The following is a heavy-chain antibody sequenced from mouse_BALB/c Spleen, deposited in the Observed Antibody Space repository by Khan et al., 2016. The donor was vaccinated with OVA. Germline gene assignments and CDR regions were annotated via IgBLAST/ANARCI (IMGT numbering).Heavy chain of an antibody. J-gene: IGHJ4*01. D-gene: IGHD2-3*01. Sequence: EVKLLESGPGLVKPSQSLSHTCTVTGYSITSDYAWNWIRQFPGNKLEWMGYISYSGSTNYNPALKSRISITRDTSKNQFFLQLNSVTTEDTATYYCARDGSRYNYAMDYWGQGTSVTVSS. CDR1: GYSITSDYA. V-gene: IGHV3-2*02. CDR2: ISYSGST. CDR3: ARDGSRYNYAMDY.